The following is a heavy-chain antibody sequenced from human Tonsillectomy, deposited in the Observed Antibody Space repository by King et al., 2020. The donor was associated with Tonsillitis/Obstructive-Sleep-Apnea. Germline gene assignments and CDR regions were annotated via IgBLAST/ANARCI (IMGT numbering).Heavy chain of an antibody. CDR3: ARDFPGYCSGGNCYSSGENY. CDR2: IKQDGSEK. D-gene: IGHD2-15*01. Sequence: VQLVESGGGLVQPGGSLRLSCAASGFTFSTYWMTWVRQAPGKGLEWVANIKQDGSEKYYVESVKGRFTISRDNAKNSLYLKMNSLRPEETAVYYCARDFPGYCSGGNCYSSGENYWGQGTLVTVSS. J-gene: IGHJ4*02. V-gene: IGHV3-7*04. CDR1: GFTFSTYW.